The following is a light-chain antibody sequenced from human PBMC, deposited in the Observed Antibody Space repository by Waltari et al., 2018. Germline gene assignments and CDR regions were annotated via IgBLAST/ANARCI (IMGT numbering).Light chain of an antibody. CDR1: QSIGSN. CDR3: QQYNNWPET. Sequence: DIVMTQSPATLSVSPVERATLSCRASQSIGSNLAWYQHKPGQAPSFLIYGASTRATGIPARFSGSGSGTEFTLTISSLQSADFAVYYCQQYNNWPETFGQGTKVEIK. CDR2: GAS. J-gene: IGKJ1*01. V-gene: IGKV3-15*01.